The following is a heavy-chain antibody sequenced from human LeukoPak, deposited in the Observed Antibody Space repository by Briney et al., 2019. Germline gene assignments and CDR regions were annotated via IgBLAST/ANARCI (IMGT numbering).Heavy chain of an antibody. CDR2: INPNSGGT. D-gene: IGHD2-2*01. CDR1: GYTFTGYY. V-gene: IGHV1-2*02. Sequence: ASVKVSCKASGYTFTGYYMHWVRQAPGQGLEWMGWINPNSGGTNYAQKFQDRVTMTRDTSISTAYMELSRLRSDDTAVYYCARVSCSSTSCPRRFWFDPWGQGTLVTVSS. CDR3: ARVSCSSTSCPRRFWFDP. J-gene: IGHJ5*02.